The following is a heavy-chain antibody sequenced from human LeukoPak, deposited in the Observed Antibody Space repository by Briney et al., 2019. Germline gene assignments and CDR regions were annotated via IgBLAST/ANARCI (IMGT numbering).Heavy chain of an antibody. J-gene: IGHJ4*02. CDR2: IKPDGSEK. Sequence: GGFLRLSCEVSGFTFRNYWMTWVRQAPGRGLEWVANIKPDGSEKNYVDSVKGRFTISRDDAKNSLFLQMNSLRPEDTAVYFCARNDVAAAGDYSGQGTLVTVSS. D-gene: IGHD6-13*01. V-gene: IGHV3-7*01. CDR3: ARNDVAAAGDY. CDR1: GFTFRNYW.